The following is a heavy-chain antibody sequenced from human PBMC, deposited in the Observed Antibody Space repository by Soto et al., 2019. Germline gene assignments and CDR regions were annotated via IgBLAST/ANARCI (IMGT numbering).Heavy chain of an antibody. CDR3: ASDYDFWSGYWEDYYYYYGMDV. J-gene: IGHJ6*02. Sequence: ASVKVSCKASGYTFTSYYMHWVRQAPGQGLEWMGIINPRGGSTSYAQKFQGRVTMTRDTSTSTVYMELSSLRSEDTAVYYCASDYDFWSGYWEDYYYYYGMDVWGQGTTVTVSS. CDR1: GYTFTSYY. CDR2: INPRGGST. V-gene: IGHV1-46*01. D-gene: IGHD3-3*01.